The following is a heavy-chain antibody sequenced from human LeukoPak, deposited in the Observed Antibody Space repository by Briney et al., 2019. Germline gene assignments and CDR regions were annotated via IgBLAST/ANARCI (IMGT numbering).Heavy chain of an antibody. D-gene: IGHD3-22*01. Sequence: GGSLRLSCAASGFTFSSNAMSWVRQAPGKGLEWVSVFSGGSTYYADSVKGRFTISRDNSKNTLYLQMNSLRAEDTAVYYCATRTYYYDSSGYYFGYWGQGTLVTVSS. CDR2: FSGGST. V-gene: IGHV3-23*01. CDR1: GFTFSSNA. J-gene: IGHJ4*02. CDR3: ATRTYYYDSSGYYFGY.